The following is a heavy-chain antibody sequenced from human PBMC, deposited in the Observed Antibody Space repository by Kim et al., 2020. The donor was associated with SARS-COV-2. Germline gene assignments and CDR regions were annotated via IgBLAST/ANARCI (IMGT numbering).Heavy chain of an antibody. J-gene: IGHJ5*02. CDR1: GGSVSSRDSS. CDR3: ARGRGGWFDP. Sequence: SETLSLTCTVSGGSVSSRDSSWNWIRQPPGKGLEWIGYVYYTGNTNHNPSLKNLVTISMDTSKNQFSLKLTSVTAADASVYYCARGRGGWFDPWGQGTLVTLTS. CDR2: VYYTGNT. V-gene: IGHV4-61*08. D-gene: IGHD2-15*01.